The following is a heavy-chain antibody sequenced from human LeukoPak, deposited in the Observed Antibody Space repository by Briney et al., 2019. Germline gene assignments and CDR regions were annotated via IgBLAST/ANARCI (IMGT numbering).Heavy chain of an antibody. Sequence: PGGSLRLSCAASGFTFSSYWMSWVRQAPGKGLEWVSYISSSGSTIYYADSVKGRFTISRDNAKNSLYLQMNSLRAEDTAVYYCCRWDGYNRWGYYYYYMDVWGKGTTVTVSS. J-gene: IGHJ6*03. CDR3: CRWDGYNRWGYYYYYMDV. V-gene: IGHV3-48*04. D-gene: IGHD5-24*01. CDR2: ISSSGSTI. CDR1: GFTFSSYW.